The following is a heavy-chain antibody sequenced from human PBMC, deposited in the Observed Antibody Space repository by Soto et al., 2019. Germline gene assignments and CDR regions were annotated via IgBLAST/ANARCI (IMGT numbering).Heavy chain of an antibody. CDR1: GFIFSSFA. Sequence: GGSLRLSCAASGFIFSSFAMSWVRQAPGKGLEWVSSISGSGGSTYHTDSVKGRFTISRDSSKTTVYLQMNSLRAEDTAIYFYVKDVRSASGKYYFDDWGQGTLVTVSS. CDR3: VKDVRSASGKYYFDD. V-gene: IGHV3-23*01. D-gene: IGHD3-10*01. J-gene: IGHJ4*02. CDR2: ISGSGGST.